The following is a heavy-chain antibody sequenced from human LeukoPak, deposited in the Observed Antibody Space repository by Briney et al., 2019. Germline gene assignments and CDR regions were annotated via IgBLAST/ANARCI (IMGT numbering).Heavy chain of an antibody. CDR3: ASPYYDFWSGFLL. D-gene: IGHD3-3*01. Sequence: SETLSLTCTVSGGSIRSYYWSWIRQPPGKGLEWIGYIYHSGSTNYNPSLKSRVTISVDTSKNQFSLKLRSVTAADTAVFYCASPYYDFWSGFLLWGQGTLVTVSS. CDR2: IYHSGST. CDR1: GGSIRSYY. V-gene: IGHV4-59*08. J-gene: IGHJ4*02.